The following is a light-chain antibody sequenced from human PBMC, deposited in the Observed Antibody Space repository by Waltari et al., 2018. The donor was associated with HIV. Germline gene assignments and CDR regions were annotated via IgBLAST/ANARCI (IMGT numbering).Light chain of an antibody. Sequence: VMTQSPATLSVSPGERATLPCRASQTINNNLAWYQQKPGQTPSLLIYGTSTRATGFPVRFSGSGSGTEFTLTISSLQSEDFADYYCQQYNNWPWTFGQGTKVEIK. J-gene: IGKJ1*01. CDR2: GTS. CDR1: QTINNN. CDR3: QQYNNWPWT. V-gene: IGKV3-15*01.